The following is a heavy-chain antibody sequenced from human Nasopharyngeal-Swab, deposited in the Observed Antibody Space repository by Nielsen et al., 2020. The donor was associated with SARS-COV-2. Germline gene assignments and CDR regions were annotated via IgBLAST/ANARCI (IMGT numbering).Heavy chain of an antibody. J-gene: IGHJ6*03. Sequence: RQAPGKGLEWIGSIYYSGSTYYNPSLKSRVTISVDTSKNQFSLKLSSVTAADTAVYYCARGITTLYYYYYMDVWGKGTTVTVSS. CDR2: IYYSGST. CDR3: ARGITTLYYYYYMDV. V-gene: IGHV4-39*01. D-gene: IGHD3-10*01.